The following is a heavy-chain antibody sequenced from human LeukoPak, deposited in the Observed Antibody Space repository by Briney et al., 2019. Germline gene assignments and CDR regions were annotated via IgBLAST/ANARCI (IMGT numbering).Heavy chain of an antibody. D-gene: IGHD2-21*01. Sequence: ASVKVSCKVSGYTLTELSMHWVRQAPGKGLEWMGGFDPEDGETIYAQKFQGRVTMTEDTSTDTAYMELSSLRSEDTAVYYCATLIGEHINHWFDPWGQGTLVTVSS. CDR1: GYTLTELS. CDR2: FDPEDGET. J-gene: IGHJ5*02. CDR3: ATLIGEHINHWFDP. V-gene: IGHV1-24*01.